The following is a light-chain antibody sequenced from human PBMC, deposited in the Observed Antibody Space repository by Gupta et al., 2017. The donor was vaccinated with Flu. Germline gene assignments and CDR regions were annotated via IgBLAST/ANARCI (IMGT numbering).Light chain of an antibody. Sequence: SLGERATINCKSSQSVLYSSNNKNYLAWYQQKSGQAPKLLIYWASTREFGVPDRFSGSGSGTDFTLTISSLQAEDVAVYYCQQYYSIQYTFGQGTKLEIK. J-gene: IGKJ2*01. CDR3: QQYYSIQYT. CDR2: WAS. V-gene: IGKV4-1*01. CDR1: QSVLYSSNNKNY.